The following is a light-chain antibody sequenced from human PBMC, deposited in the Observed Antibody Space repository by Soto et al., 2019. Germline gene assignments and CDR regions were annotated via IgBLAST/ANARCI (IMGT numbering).Light chain of an antibody. CDR1: QTVSSNY. J-gene: IGKJ1*01. Sequence: EIVLTQSPGTLSLSPGERATLSCRASQTVSSNYLAWYQQKPGQAPRLLIYAASTRATGIPDRFSGSGSGTGFTLSISRLEPEDFAVYYCQLYGTAPIPFGQGTKVDIK. CDR2: AAS. V-gene: IGKV3-20*01. CDR3: QLYGTAPIP.